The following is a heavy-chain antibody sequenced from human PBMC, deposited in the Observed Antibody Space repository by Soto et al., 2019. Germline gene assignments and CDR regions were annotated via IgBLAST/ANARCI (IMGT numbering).Heavy chain of an antibody. J-gene: IGHJ4*02. CDR2: ISAYNGNT. CDR1: GYTFTSYG. CDR3: ARGPVPSIWGSYRYLRGGDFDY. V-gene: IGHV1-18*01. D-gene: IGHD3-16*02. Sequence: QVQLVQSGAEVKKPGASVKVSCKASGYTFTSYGISWVRQAPGQGLEWMGWISAYNGNTNYAQKLQGRVTMTTDTSTSTAYMGLRSLRSDDRAVYYCARGPVPSIWGSYRYLRGGDFDYWGQGTLVTVSS.